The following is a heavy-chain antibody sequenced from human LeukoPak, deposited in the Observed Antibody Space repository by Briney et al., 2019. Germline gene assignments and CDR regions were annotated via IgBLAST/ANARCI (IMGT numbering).Heavy chain of an antibody. CDR1: GDSISSSSYS. Sequence: SETLSLTCTVSGDSISSSSYSWAWIRQPPGKGLEWLATVYYRVTSYSNPPLRSRVSISLDASQNQLSLRVTSVTAADTAVYYCARGLRYYDSRDRFDFWGQGALVTVSS. J-gene: IGHJ4*02. CDR3: ARGLRYYDSRDRFDF. D-gene: IGHD3-22*01. CDR2: VYYRVTS. V-gene: IGHV4-39*07.